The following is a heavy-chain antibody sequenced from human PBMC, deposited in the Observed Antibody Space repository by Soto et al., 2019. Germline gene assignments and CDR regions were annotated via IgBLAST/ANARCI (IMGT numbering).Heavy chain of an antibody. CDR2: ISDDGSNK. CDR1: GFTFSIYG. J-gene: IGHJ6*02. V-gene: IGHV3-30*18. CDR3: TKRRNVLRFLEWSSGMEV. Sequence: PGGSLRLSCVASGFTFSIYGMQWVRHAPGKGLEWVAFISDDGSNKYYADSMRGRFTMSRDNSKRTLYLQMSSLRVEDTAVYYCTKRRNVLRFLEWSSGMEVWGQGTTVTVSS. D-gene: IGHD3-3*01.